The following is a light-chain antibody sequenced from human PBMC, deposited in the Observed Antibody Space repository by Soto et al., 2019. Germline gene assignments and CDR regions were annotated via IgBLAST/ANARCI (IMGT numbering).Light chain of an antibody. CDR3: QQYGSSPRT. J-gene: IGKJ1*01. Sequence: EIVLTQSPGTPSLSPGERATLSCRASQSVGSIYLAWYQQKHGQAPRLLIHGASNRASGIPDRFSGSGSGTDFTLSISRLEPEDFAVYYCQQYGSSPRTFGQGTKVDIK. CDR1: QSVGSIY. CDR2: GAS. V-gene: IGKV3-20*01.